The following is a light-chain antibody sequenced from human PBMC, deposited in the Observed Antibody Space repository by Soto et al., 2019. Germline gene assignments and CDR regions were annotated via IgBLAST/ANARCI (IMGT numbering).Light chain of an antibody. V-gene: IGLV2-8*01. CDR1: GSDVGGYNY. CDR3: SSYAGRNYAV. J-gene: IGLJ7*01. CDR2: EVD. Sequence: QSALTQPPSASGSPGQSVSISCTGTGSDVGGYNYVSWYQQHPGKAPKLIIYEVDKRPSGVPGRFSGSKSGNSAYLTVSGLQTEDEADYYCSSYAGRNYAVFGRGTQLTVL.